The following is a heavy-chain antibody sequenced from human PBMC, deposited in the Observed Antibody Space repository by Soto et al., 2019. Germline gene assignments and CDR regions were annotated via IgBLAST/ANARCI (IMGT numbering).Heavy chain of an antibody. CDR2: ITGSGADT. Sequence: LESGGGPVQPGGSLRLSCEAFGFMFSGYVMNWVRQAPGKGLEWVAAITGSGADTDYADSVKGRFIISRDNSRNTVSLQMSSLRVEDTAVYYCAREDGGAPLDYWGQGTLVTVSS. D-gene: IGHD2-15*01. CDR1: GFMFSGYV. J-gene: IGHJ4*02. CDR3: AREDGGAPLDY. V-gene: IGHV3-23*01.